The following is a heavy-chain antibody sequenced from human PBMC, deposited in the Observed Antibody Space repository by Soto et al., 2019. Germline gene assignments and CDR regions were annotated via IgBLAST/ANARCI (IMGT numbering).Heavy chain of an antibody. CDR3: GRLRVVAGTGINWFDP. D-gene: IGHD6-19*01. CDR1: GGSISSSSYC. V-gene: IGHV4-39*01. J-gene: IGHJ5*02. Sequence: PSETLSLTCTVSGGSISSSSYCWVWMGPPPGMGLEWIGSGYYSGSTYDNPTLTSRVTRSVDTSKNQFPLKLGSVTAADTAVYYCGRLRVVAGTGINWFDPWGQGTLVTVSS. CDR2: GYYSGST.